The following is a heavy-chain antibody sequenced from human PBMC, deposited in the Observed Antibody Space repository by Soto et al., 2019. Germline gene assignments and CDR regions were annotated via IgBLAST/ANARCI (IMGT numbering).Heavy chain of an antibody. CDR2: IYYSGST. CDR3: ARHASTVTSKVGPYGGVFDY. V-gene: IGHV4-59*08. J-gene: IGHJ4*02. D-gene: IGHD4-17*01. Sequence: QVQLQESGPGLVKPSETLSLTCTVSGGSISSYYWSWIRQPPGKGLEWIGYIYYSGSTNYNPSLKSRVTISVDTSKNQFSLKLSSVTAADTAVYYCARHASTVTSKVGPYGGVFDYWGQGTLVTVSS. CDR1: GGSISSYY.